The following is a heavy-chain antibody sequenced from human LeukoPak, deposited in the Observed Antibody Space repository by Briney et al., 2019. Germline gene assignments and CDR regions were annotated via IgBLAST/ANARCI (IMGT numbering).Heavy chain of an antibody. J-gene: IGHJ4*02. V-gene: IGHV3-9*03. CDR3: AKGYSSWYGYYFDY. Sequence: GGSLRLSCAASGFTFDDYAMHWVRQAPGKGPEWVSGISWNSGSIGYADSVKGRFTISRDNAKNSLYLQMNSLRAEDMALYYCAKGYSSWYGYYFDYWGQGTLVTVSS. CDR1: GFTFDDYA. CDR2: ISWNSGSI. D-gene: IGHD6-13*01.